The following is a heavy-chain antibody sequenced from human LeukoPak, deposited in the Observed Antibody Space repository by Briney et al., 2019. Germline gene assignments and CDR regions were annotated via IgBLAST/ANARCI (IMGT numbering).Heavy chain of an antibody. V-gene: IGHV3-23*01. CDR1: GFTFSSYA. CDR3: AKLIPYYYDSSGLL. D-gene: IGHD3-22*01. Sequence: PGGSLRLSCAASGFTFSSYAMSWVRQAPGKGLEWVSAISGSGGSSYYADSVKGRFTISRDNAKNSLYLQMNSLRAEDTAVYYCAKLIPYYYDSSGLLWGQGTMVTVSS. J-gene: IGHJ3*01. CDR2: ISGSGGSS.